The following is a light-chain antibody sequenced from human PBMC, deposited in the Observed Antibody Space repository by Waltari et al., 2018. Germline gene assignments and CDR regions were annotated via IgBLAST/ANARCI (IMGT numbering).Light chain of an antibody. CDR1: QSVRTN. CDR3: QQYNDWPYT. Sequence: EIVMTQSPVTLSVSPGERAALSCRPSQSVRTNLAWYQQRPGQTPRLLIYGTSARATEIPARFGGSGSGTEFTLTISSLQSEDFAVYYCQQYNDWPYTFGQGTKLEIK. CDR2: GTS. V-gene: IGKV3-15*01. J-gene: IGKJ2*01.